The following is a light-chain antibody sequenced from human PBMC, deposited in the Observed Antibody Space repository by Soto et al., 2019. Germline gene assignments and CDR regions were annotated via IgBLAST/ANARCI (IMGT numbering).Light chain of an antibody. CDR2: DAS. CDR3: QKRSNWPPG. J-gene: IGKJ5*01. CDR1: QSVSSY. Sequence: EIVLTQSPATLSLSPGERATLSCRASQSVSSYLAWYQQNPGQAPRLLIYDASNRATGIPARFSGSGSGTDFTLTISSLETEDFAGYYCQKRSNWPPGFGPGTRMEIK. V-gene: IGKV3-11*01.